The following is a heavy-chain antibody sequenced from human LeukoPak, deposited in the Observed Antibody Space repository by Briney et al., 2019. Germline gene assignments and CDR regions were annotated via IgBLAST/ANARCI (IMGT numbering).Heavy chain of an antibody. D-gene: IGHD5-12*01. CDR2: IYYSGST. Sequence: SETLSLTCTVPGGSISSSSYYWGWIRQPPGKGLEWIGSIYYSGSTYYNPSLKSRVTISVDTSKNQFSLKLSSVTAADTAVYYCARHQTKGGIVACNYWGPGTLVTVSS. J-gene: IGHJ4*02. CDR3: ARHQTKGGIVACNY. V-gene: IGHV4-39*01. CDR1: GGSISSSSYY.